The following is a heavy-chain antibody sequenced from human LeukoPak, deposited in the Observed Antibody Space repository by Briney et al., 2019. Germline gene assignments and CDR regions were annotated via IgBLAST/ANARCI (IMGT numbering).Heavy chain of an antibody. CDR3: ARGGPPYYDILTGLPNWFDP. CDR2: IYSGGST. CDR1: GFTVSSNY. D-gene: IGHD3-9*01. J-gene: IGHJ5*02. Sequence: GGSLRVSCAASGFTVSSNYMSWLRQAPGKGLEWASVIYSGGSTYYADSVKGRFTISRDNSKNTLYLQMNSLRAEDTAVYYCARGGPPYYDILTGLPNWFDPWGQGTLVSVSS. V-gene: IGHV3-53*01.